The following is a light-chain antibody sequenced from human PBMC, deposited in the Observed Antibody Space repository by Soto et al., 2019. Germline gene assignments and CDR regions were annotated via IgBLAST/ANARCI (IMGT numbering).Light chain of an antibody. CDR3: QQYKTWSSIT. CDR2: GTS. V-gene: IGKV3-15*01. J-gene: IGKJ5*01. CDR1: QSISSN. Sequence: EIVMTQSPATLSVSPGERVTLSCRASQSISSNLAWYQQKPGQAPSLLMYGTSTSATGIPARFSGSGSGTEFTITISSLQSEDFAVYYCQQYKTWSSITSGQGTRLDIK.